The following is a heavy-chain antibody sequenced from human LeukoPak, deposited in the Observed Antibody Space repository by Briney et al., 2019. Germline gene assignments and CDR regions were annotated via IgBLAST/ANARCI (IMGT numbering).Heavy chain of an antibody. Sequence: ASVRVSCKAHEGTLSSYALSWVRQAPGQGLEWMGRIIHVLAFTNYAKKYQGRLAIIAVKATDTAYMDLANVTSADTAVYFCARGSGSVNYALGRWGQGTQVTVSS. CDR1: EGTLSSYA. CDR2: IIHVLAFT. D-gene: IGHD3-10*01. J-gene: IGHJ4*02. CDR3: ARGSGSVNYALGR. V-gene: IGHV1-69*04.